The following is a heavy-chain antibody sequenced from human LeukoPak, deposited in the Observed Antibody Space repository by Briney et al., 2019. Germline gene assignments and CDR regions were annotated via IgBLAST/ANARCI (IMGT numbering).Heavy chain of an antibody. J-gene: IGHJ4*02. D-gene: IGHD1-1*01. Sequence: SDPLSLTCTVSGGSISSYYWSWTRQPPGKGLEWIGYIYYSASTNYYPSLKSRVTISVDTSKNQFSLKLSSVTAADTAVYYCARRPVAGTGYFDYWGQGTLVTVSS. V-gene: IGHV4-59*07. CDR2: IYYSAST. CDR3: ARRPVAGTGYFDY. CDR1: GGSISSYY.